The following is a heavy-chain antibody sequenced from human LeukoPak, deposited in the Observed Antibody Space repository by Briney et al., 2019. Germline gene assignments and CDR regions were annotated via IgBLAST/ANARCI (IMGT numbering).Heavy chain of an antibody. Sequence: TSETLSLTCTVSGGSISSSSYYWGWIRQPPGKGLEWIGSIYYSGSTYYNPSLKSRVTISVDTSKNQFSLKLSSVTAADTAVYYCARGSPAAAGTCVDYWGQGTLVTVSS. J-gene: IGHJ4*02. V-gene: IGHV4-39*07. D-gene: IGHD6-13*01. CDR2: IYYSGST. CDR3: ARGSPAAAGTCVDY. CDR1: GGSISSSSYY.